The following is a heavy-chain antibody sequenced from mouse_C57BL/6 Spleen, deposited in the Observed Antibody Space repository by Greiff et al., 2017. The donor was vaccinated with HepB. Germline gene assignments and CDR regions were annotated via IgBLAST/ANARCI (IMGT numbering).Heavy chain of an antibody. CDR1: GYTFTSYW. V-gene: IGHV1-61*01. CDR2: IYPSDSET. J-gene: IGHJ2*01. Sequence: VQLQQPGAELVRPGSSVKLSCKASGYTFTSYWMEWVKQRPGQGLEWIGNIYPSDSETHYNQKFKDKATLTVDKSSSTAYMQLSSLTSEDSAVYYCARGEDYYGRTIFDYWGQGTTLTVSS. D-gene: IGHD1-1*01. CDR3: ARGEDYYGRTIFDY.